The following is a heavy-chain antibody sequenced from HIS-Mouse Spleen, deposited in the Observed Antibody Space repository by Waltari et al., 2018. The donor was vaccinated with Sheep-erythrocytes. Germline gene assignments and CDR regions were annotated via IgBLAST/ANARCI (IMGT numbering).Heavy chain of an antibody. CDR1: GGSFSGYY. Sequence: QVQLQQWGAGLLKPSETLSLTCAVYGGSFSGYYWSWIRQPLGKGLEWIGEINHSGSTNYNPSLKSRVTISVDTSKNQFSLKLSSVTAADTAVYYCARSITMIVVVIKTNWFDPWGQGTLVTVSS. CDR2: INHSGST. D-gene: IGHD3-22*01. J-gene: IGHJ5*02. V-gene: IGHV4-34*01. CDR3: ARSITMIVVVIKTNWFDP.